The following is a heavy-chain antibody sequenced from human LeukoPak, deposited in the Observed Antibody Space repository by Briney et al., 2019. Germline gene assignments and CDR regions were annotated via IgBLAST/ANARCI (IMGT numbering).Heavy chain of an antibody. D-gene: IGHD3-22*01. CDR3: ARDGYYDSSGLVAFDI. J-gene: IGHJ3*02. CDR2: IYYSGST. CDR1: GGSISSYY. Sequence: PSETLSLTCTVSGGSISSYYWSWIRQPPGKGLEWIGYIYYSGSTNYNPSLTSRVTISVDTSKNQFSLKLSSVTAADTAVYYCARDGYYDSSGLVAFDIWGQGTMVTVSS. V-gene: IGHV4-59*01.